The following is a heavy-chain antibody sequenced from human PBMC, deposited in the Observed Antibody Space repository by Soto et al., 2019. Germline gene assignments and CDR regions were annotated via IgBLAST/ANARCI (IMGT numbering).Heavy chain of an antibody. D-gene: IGHD3-3*01. CDR3: AIERDFWSFYMDV. Sequence: EVQLVASGGGLVKPGGSLRLSCAASGFTFSSYSMNWVRQAPGKGLEGVSSISSSSRYIYYADSVKGRFTISRDNAKNSLYLQMNSLRAADTAVYYCAIERDFWSFYMDVWGKGTTVTVSS. J-gene: IGHJ6*03. V-gene: IGHV3-21*01. CDR2: ISSSSRYI. CDR1: GFTFSSYS.